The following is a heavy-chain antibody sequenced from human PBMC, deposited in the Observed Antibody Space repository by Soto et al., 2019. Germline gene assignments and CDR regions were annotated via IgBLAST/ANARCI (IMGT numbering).Heavy chain of an antibody. CDR2: VSGYNGET. Sequence: QVQLVQSGAEVKKPGASVKVSCKASGYTFTKFGISWVRQAPGQGLEWMGWVSGYNGETSYAQSLQGRVTMTTDTSTTTAYMELRSLRSDDTAVVYSARGGRGIYYYNGMDVWGQGSTVTVSS. CDR3: ARGGRGIYYYNGMDV. CDR1: GYTFTKFG. D-gene: IGHD3-10*01. V-gene: IGHV1-18*01. J-gene: IGHJ6*02.